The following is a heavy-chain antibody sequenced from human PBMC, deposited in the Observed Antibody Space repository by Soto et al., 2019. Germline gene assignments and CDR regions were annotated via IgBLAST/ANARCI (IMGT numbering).Heavy chain of an antibody. CDR3: ARGLRGYYDIFTGYYAYYYYYMDV. Sequence: GASVKVSCKASGYTFTSYDINWVRQATGQGLEWMGWMNPNSGNTGYAQKFQGRVIMTRNTSISTAYMELSSLRSEDTAVYYCARGLRGYYDIFTGYYAYYYYYMDVWGKGTTVTSP. CDR2: MNPNSGNT. CDR1: GYTFTSYD. D-gene: IGHD3-9*01. J-gene: IGHJ6*03. V-gene: IGHV1-8*01.